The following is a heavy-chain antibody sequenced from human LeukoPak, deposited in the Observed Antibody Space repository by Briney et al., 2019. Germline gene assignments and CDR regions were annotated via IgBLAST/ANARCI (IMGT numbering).Heavy chain of an antibody. CDR2: ISGSGTST. CDR3: ARARWYSSDY. D-gene: IGHD5-24*01. CDR1: GFTFSSYA. Sequence: GGSLRLSCAASGFTFSSYAMSWVRQAPGKGLEWVSGISGSGTSTYYADSVKGRFTLSRDNSKNTLYLQMNSLRAEDTAVYYCARARWYSSDYWGQGTLVTVSS. V-gene: IGHV3-23*01. J-gene: IGHJ4*02.